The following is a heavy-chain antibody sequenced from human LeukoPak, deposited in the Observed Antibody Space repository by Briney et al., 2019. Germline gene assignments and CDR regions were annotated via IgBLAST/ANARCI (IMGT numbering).Heavy chain of an antibody. D-gene: IGHD2-2*01. CDR1: GSIFTSYW. J-gene: IGHJ4*02. Sequence: GESLQISCEGSGSIFTSYWIGWVRQLPGKGLEWMGIIYPGDSDTRYSPSFQGQVTISADKSISTAYLQWSSLKASDTAMYYCARSYCSSTSCRVVYFDYWGQGTLVTVSS. CDR3: ARSYCSSTSCRVVYFDY. CDR2: IYPGDSDT. V-gene: IGHV5-51*01.